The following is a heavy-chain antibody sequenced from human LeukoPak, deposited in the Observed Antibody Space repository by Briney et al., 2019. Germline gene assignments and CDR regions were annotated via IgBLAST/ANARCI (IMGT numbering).Heavy chain of an antibody. CDR3: ARDRSSGWYPLDY. CDR2: INPSGGST. CDR1: GYIFTNYY. D-gene: IGHD6-19*01. Sequence: ASVKVSCKPSGYIFTNYYMHWVRQAPRQGLEWMGIINPSGGSTSYAQKFQGRVTMTRDTSTSTVYMDMSSLRSEDTAVYYCARDRSSGWYPLDYWSQGTLVSVAS. J-gene: IGHJ4*02. V-gene: IGHV1-46*01.